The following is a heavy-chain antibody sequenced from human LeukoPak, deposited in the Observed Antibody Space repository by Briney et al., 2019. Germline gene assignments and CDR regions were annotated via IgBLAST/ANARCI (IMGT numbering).Heavy chain of an antibody. CDR2: IPYDGSNK. V-gene: IGHV3-30*04. D-gene: IGHD4-23*01. Sequence: GGSLRLSCAASGFTFSTYAMHWVRQAPGKGLEWVAVIPYDGSNKYYADSVKGRFTISRENSKNRLYLQMNSLRAEDTAVYYXARAEGYGGELDSWGQGTLVTVSS. CDR1: GFTFSTYA. CDR3: ARAEGYGGELDS. J-gene: IGHJ4*02.